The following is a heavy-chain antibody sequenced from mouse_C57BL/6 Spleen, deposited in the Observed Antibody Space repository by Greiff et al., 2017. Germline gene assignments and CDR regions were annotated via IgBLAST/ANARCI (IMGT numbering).Heavy chain of an antibody. V-gene: IGHV1-80*01. J-gene: IGHJ1*03. CDR1: GYAFSSYW. CDR3: ARYDYDGRWYFDV. Sequence: QVQLKESGAELVKPGASVKISCKASGYAFSSYWMNWVKQRPGKGLEWIGQIYPGDGDTNYNGKFKGKATLTADKSSSTAYMQLSSLTSEDSAVYFCARYDYDGRWYFDVWGTGTTVTVSS. CDR2: IYPGDGDT. D-gene: IGHD2-4*01.